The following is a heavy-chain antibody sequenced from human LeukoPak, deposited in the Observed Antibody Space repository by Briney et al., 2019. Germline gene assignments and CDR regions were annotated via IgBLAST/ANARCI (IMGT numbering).Heavy chain of an antibody. Sequence: PSETLSLTCTVSGGSISSYYWSWIRQPPGTELEWIGYIYYSGSTNYNPSLKSRVTIPVDTSKNQFSLKLSSVTAADTAVYYCARDKWGYSEYYFDYWGQGTLVTVSS. CDR2: IYYSGST. J-gene: IGHJ4*02. D-gene: IGHD5-18*01. CDR3: ARDKWGYSEYYFDY. CDR1: GGSISSYY. V-gene: IGHV4-59*01.